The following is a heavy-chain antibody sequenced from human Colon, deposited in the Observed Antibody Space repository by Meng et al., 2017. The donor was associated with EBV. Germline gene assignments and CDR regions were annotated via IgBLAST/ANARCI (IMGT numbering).Heavy chain of an antibody. CDR2: IHHTGYS. D-gene: IGHD4-17*01. V-gene: IGHV4-4*02. Sequence: QVQHHASGPGLVKSSVTLAVSCAVSGDSITSNAWWSWVRQPPGKGLEWIGQIHHTGYSTFNPSLQSRVTMSVDKSKNQFFLTVRSVTASDTAVYYCARRDYGNYPLKSPWGQGVLVTVSS. CDR3: ARRDYGNYPLKSP. CDR1: GDSITSNAW. J-gene: IGHJ5*02.